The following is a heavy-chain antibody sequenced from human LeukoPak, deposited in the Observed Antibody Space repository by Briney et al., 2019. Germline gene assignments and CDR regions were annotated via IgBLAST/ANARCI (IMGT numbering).Heavy chain of an antibody. CDR2: INPRGGST. V-gene: IGHV1-46*01. J-gene: IGHJ4*02. CDR3: ARGSSEEMATIAY. Sequence: ASVKVSCKASGYTFTSYYMHWVRQAPGQGLEWMGIINPRGGSTSYAQKFQGRLTMTRDTSISTAYMELSSLRSEDTAVYFCARGSSEEMATIAYWGQGTLVTVSS. D-gene: IGHD5-24*01. CDR1: GYTFTSYY.